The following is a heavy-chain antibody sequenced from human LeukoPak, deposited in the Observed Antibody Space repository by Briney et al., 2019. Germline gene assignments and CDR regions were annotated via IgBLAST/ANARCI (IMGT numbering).Heavy chain of an antibody. CDR3: ARVPSIYYYGMDV. D-gene: IGHD2-21*01. CDR2: IYYSGRT. J-gene: IGHJ6*02. Sequence: PSETLSLTCTVSGGSISSYYWSWIRQPPGKGREWIGYIYYSGRTNYNPSLKSRVTISVDTSKNQFSLKLSSVTAADTAVYYCARVPSIYYYGMDVWGQGTTVTVSS. V-gene: IGHV4-59*08. CDR1: GGSISSYY.